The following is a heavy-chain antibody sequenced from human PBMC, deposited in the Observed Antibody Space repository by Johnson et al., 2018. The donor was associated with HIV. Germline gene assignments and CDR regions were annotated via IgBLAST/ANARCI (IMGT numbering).Heavy chain of an antibody. CDR1: GFTVSSNY. CDR3: ARVMYGGSSKSAAFDI. J-gene: IGHJ3*02. D-gene: IGHD1-26*01. V-gene: IGHV3-30*03. CDR2: ISYDGSNK. Sequence: QVQLVESGGGLIQPEGSLRLSCAASGFTVSSNYMSWVRQAPGKGLEWVAVISYDGSNKYYPGSVKGRFTISRETAKNSLYLQMNSLRAGDTAVYYCARVMYGGSSKSAAFDIWGQGTMVTVSS.